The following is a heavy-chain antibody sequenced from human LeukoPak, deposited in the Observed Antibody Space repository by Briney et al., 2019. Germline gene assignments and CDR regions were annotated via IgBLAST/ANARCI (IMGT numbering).Heavy chain of an antibody. J-gene: IGHJ5*02. V-gene: IGHV1-2*02. CDR1: GYTFTGYY. D-gene: IGHD3-22*01. CDR2: INPNSGGT. CDR3: AALKGDYYDSSGYSNWFDP. Sequence: EASVKVSCKASGYTFTGYYMHWVRQAPGQGLEWMGWINPNSGGTNYAQKFQGRVTMTRDTPISTAYMELSRLRSDDTAVYYCAALKGDYYDSSGYSNWFDPWGQGTLVTVSS.